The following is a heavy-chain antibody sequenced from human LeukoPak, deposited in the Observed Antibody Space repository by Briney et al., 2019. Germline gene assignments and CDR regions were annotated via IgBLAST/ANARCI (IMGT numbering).Heavy chain of an antibody. V-gene: IGHV3-74*01. Sequence: PGGSLRLSCAASGFTFSSYWMNWVRQAPGKGLVWVSRIASDGSSTTYADSVKGRFSIFRDNAKNTLYLQMNSLRVEDTAVYYCARGRPHGNDYWGQGTLVTVSS. CDR1: GFTFSSYW. D-gene: IGHD4-23*01. CDR2: IASDGSST. J-gene: IGHJ4*02. CDR3: ARGRPHGNDY.